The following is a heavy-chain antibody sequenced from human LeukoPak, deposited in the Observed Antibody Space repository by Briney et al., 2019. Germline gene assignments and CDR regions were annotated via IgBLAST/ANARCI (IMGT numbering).Heavy chain of an antibody. J-gene: IGHJ3*02. CDR2: IYYSGST. D-gene: IGHD5-18*01. CDR1: GGSISSSNW. V-gene: IGHV4-4*02. Sequence: PSGNLSLTCAVSGGSISSSNWWSWVRQPPGKGLEWIGSIYYSGSTNYNPSLKSRVTISVDTSKNQFSLKLSSVTAADTAVYYCARDGYRALGAFDIWGQGTMVTVSS. CDR3: ARDGYRALGAFDI.